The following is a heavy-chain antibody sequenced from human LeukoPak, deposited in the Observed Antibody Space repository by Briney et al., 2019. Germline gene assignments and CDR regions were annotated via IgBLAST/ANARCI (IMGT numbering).Heavy chain of an antibody. CDR2: IHYSGRT. D-gene: IGHD3-3*01. CDR3: ARYYDFWSGYHYFDY. Sequence: PSQTLSRTGTVSGGSISSGSYYWRWIRQPAGKGLEWIGYIHYSGRTYYNASLKSRITISVDTSKNQFSLKLSSVTAADTAVYYCARYYDFWSGYHYFDYWGQGTLVTVSS. V-gene: IGHV4-30-4*08. CDR1: GGSISSGSYY. J-gene: IGHJ4*02.